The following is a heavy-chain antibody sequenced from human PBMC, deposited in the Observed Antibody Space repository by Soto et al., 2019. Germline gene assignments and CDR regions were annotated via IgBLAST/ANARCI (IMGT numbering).Heavy chain of an antibody. CDR3: ARVMEPRGWPGEVTFDY. D-gene: IGHD3-10*01. CDR1: GGSISSGGYY. CDR2: IYYSGST. J-gene: IGHJ4*02. V-gene: IGHV4-31*03. Sequence: SETLSLTCTVSGGSISSGGYYWSWIRQHPGKGLEWIGYIYYSGSTYYNPSLKSRVTISVDTSKNQFSLKLSSVTAADTAVYYCARVMEPRGWPGEVTFDYWGQGTLVTVSS.